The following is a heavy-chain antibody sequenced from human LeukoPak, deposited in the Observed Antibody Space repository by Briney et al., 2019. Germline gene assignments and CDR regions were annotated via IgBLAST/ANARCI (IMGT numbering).Heavy chain of an antibody. V-gene: IGHV3-9*03. D-gene: IGHD5-18*01. CDR2: ISWNSGSI. Sequence: PGGSLRLHCAASGFTFDDYAMHWVRQAPGKGLEGVSGISWNSGSIGYADSVKGRFTISRDNAKNSLYLQMNSLRAEDMALYYCAKDRGYSYGYGFDYWGQGTLVTVSS. J-gene: IGHJ4*02. CDR1: GFTFDDYA. CDR3: AKDRGYSYGYGFDY.